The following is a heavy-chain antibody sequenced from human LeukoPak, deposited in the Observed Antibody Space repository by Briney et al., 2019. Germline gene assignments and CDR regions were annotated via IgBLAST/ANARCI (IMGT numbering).Heavy chain of an antibody. J-gene: IGHJ4*02. Sequence: PSETLSLTCTVSGGSISSSSYYWGWIRQPPGKGLEWVSAISGSGGSTYYADSVKGRFTISRDNSKNTLYLQMNSLRAEDTAVYYCAKSRLRSXDYYXDXXXXGPLVTVXX. D-gene: IGHD5-12*01. CDR2: ISGSGGST. CDR1: GGSISSSSYY. V-gene: IGHV3-23*01. CDR3: AKSRLRSXDYYXDX.